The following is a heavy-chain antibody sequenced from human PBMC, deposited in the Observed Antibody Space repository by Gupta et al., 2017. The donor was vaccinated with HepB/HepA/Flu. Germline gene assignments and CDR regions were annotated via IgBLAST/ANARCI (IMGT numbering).Heavy chain of an antibody. D-gene: IGHD2-15*01. J-gene: IGHJ4*02. CDR2: INSNASIP. CDR3: VREAPCGSWADLDY. Sequence: EVQLVESGGDLVQSGGSLGLSCAASGFPFRSYHMHWGRQAPGKGLVGVSSINSNASIPSYADAGKGRFTIARDNAKCTLYLQMKSLSAAETAVYYCVREAPCGSWADLDYWGQGTRVTVSS. V-gene: IGHV3-74*01. CDR1: GFPFRSYH.